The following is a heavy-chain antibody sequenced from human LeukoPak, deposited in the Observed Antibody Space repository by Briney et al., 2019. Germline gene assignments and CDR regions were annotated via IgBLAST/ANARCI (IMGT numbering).Heavy chain of an antibody. V-gene: IGHV1-2*02. Sequence: ASVTVSCKASRYTFTRYYMHRLRQPPGQGLEWMGCINPNSGGTNYAQKFQGRVTMTRDTSISTAYMELGRLRSDGTGVYYCVREFLSSWYVIKRGHFDYWGQGNLVTVSS. CDR3: VREFLSSWYVIKRGHFDY. D-gene: IGHD6-13*01. CDR1: RYTFTRYY. CDR2: INPNSGGT. J-gene: IGHJ4*02.